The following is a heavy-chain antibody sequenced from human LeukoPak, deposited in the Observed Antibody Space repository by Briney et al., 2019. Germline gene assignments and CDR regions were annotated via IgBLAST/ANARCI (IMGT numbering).Heavy chain of an antibody. CDR3: AKDLLWRGYVLDAFDI. CDR1: GFTFSSYW. CDR2: ISGSGGST. J-gene: IGHJ3*02. D-gene: IGHD3-3*01. V-gene: IGHV3-23*01. Sequence: GGSLRLSCAASGFTFSSYWMSWVRQAPGKGLEWVSAISGSGGSTYYADSVKGRFTISRDNSKNTLYLQMNSLRAEDTAVYYCAKDLLWRGYVLDAFDIWGQGTMVTVSS.